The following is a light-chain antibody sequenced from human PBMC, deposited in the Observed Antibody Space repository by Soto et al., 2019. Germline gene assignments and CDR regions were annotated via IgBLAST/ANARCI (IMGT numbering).Light chain of an antibody. Sequence: DIQMTQSPSTLSASVVDRVTITCRAGQTINRWLAWHQQKPGKAPKLLIYEASNLETGVPSRFGGSGSGTEFTLIISSLQPGDFATYYCQQYDSYPWTCGQGTKVDIK. V-gene: IGKV1-5*03. CDR3: QQYDSYPWT. CDR1: QTINRW. J-gene: IGKJ1*01. CDR2: EAS.